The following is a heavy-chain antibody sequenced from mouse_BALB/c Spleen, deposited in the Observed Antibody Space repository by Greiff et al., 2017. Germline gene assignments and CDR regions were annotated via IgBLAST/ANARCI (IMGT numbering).Heavy chain of an antibody. V-gene: IGHV7-3*02. CDR1: GFTFTDYY. Sequence: EVQLVESGGGLVQPGGSLRLSCATSGFTFTDYYMSWVRQPPGKALEWLGFIRNKANGYTTEYSASVKGRFTISRDNSQSILYLQMNTLRAEDSATYYCATDLYGSRYYYAMDYWGQGTSVTVSS. D-gene: IGHD1-2*01. J-gene: IGHJ4*01. CDR2: IRNKANGYTT. CDR3: ATDLYGSRYYYAMDY.